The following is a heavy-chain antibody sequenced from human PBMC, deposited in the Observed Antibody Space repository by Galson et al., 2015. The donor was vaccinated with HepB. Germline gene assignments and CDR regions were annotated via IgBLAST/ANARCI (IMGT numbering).Heavy chain of an antibody. V-gene: IGHV4-34*01. CDR3: GRGSSFRRGNDHVTRTTPNNYFGMDV. D-gene: IGHD1-20*01. CDR2: INHSGNT. CDR1: GVSFRNYY. J-gene: IGHJ6*02. Sequence: SETLSLTCAVYGVSFRNYYWIWIRQPPGKGLEWIGEINHSGNTNYHPSLKSRVTTSLDTSKNQFSLRLESVTAADTAIYFCGRGSSFRRGNDHVTRTTPNNYFGMDVWGQGTTVIVSS.